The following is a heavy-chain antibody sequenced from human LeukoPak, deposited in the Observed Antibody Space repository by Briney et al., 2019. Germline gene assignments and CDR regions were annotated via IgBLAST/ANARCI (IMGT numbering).Heavy chain of an antibody. V-gene: IGHV4-59*01. J-gene: IGHJ5*02. Sequence: PSETLSLTCTVSGGSISSYYWSWIRQPPGKGQEWIGYIYYSGSTNYDPSLKSRVTISVDTSKNQFSLKLSSVTAADTAVYYCARSMVRGVRDWFDPWGQGTPVTVSS. D-gene: IGHD3-10*01. CDR1: GGSISSYY. CDR2: IYYSGST. CDR3: ARSMVRGVRDWFDP.